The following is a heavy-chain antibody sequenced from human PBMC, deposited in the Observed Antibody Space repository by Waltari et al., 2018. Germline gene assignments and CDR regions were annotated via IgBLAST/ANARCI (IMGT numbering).Heavy chain of an antibody. CDR2: INPNSGGT. D-gene: IGHD5-12*01. Sequence: QVQLVQSGAEVKKPGASVKVSCKASGYTFTSYGISWVRQAPGQGLEWMGRINPNSGGTNYAQKFQGRVTMTRDTSISTAYMELSRLRSDDTAVYYCARERDGYNPDAFDIWGQGTMVTVSS. CDR1: GYTFTSYG. J-gene: IGHJ3*02. V-gene: IGHV1-2*06. CDR3: ARERDGYNPDAFDI.